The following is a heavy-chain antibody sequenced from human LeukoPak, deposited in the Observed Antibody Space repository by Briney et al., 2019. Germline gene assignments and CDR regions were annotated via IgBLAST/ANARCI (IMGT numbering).Heavy chain of an antibody. J-gene: IGHJ4*02. CDR1: GFTFSSYA. V-gene: IGHV3-30-3*01. CDR2: ISYDGSNK. CDR3: ARAFRDGYNYG. Sequence: GGSLRLSCAASGFTFSSYAMHWVRQAPGKGLEWVAVISYDGSNKYYADSVKGRFTISRDNAKNSLYLQMNSLRAEDTAVYYCARAFRDGYNYGWGQGTLVTVSS. D-gene: IGHD5-24*01.